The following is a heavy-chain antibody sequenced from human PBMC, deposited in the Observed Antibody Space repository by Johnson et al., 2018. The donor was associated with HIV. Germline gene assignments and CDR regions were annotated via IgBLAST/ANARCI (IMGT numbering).Heavy chain of an antibody. J-gene: IGHJ3*02. CDR1: GFTFSSYD. D-gene: IGHD2-15*01. Sequence: VQLVESGGGLVQPGGCLRLSCVASGFTFSSYDMHWVRQATGKGLEWVSAIGTAGDTYYPGSVKGRFTISRDNAKNSLYLQMNSLRAEDTAVYYCVREDSMILPPYHDAFDIWGQGTMVTVSS. V-gene: IGHV3-13*01. CDR3: VREDSMILPPYHDAFDI. CDR2: IGTAGDT.